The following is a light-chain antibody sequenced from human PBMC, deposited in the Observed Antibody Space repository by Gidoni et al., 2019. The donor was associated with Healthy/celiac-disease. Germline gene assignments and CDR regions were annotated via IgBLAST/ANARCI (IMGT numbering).Light chain of an antibody. CDR3: QQRSNWPLT. CDR2: DAS. Sequence: ELVLTQSPATLSLSHGERATLSCRASQRVSSYLAWYQQKPGQAPRLLIYDASNRATGIPARFSGSGSGTDFTLTISSLEPEDFAVYYCQQRSNWPLTFGGGTKVEIK. CDR1: QRVSSY. J-gene: IGKJ4*01. V-gene: IGKV3-11*01.